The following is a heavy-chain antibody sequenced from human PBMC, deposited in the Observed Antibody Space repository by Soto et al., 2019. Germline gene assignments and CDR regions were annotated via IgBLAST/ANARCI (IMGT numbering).Heavy chain of an antibody. CDR3: ARLYYDSSGYYWFDP. CDR2: IYYSGNT. D-gene: IGHD3-22*01. V-gene: IGHV4-39*01. J-gene: IGHJ5*02. CDR1: GGSISSGDYY. Sequence: SETLSLTCTVSGGSISSGDYYWGWIRQSPGKGLEWMGSIYYSGNTYHNPSLKSRVTMSVDTSKNQFSLKLSSVTAADTAIYYCARLYYDSSGYYWFDPWGQGTLVTVSS.